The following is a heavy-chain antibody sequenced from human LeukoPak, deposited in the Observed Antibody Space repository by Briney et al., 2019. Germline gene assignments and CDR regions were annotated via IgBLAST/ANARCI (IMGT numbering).Heavy chain of an antibody. Sequence: GGSLRLSCAASGLTFSYYGIHWVRQAPGKGLEWVAVISYDGLNKNYADSVKGRFTISRDNSKNTLYLQMNSLRIEDTAVYYCAKGVRSGYDRLDFWGQGTLVTVSS. CDR2: ISYDGLNK. CDR3: AKGVRSGYDRLDF. CDR1: GLTFSYYG. J-gene: IGHJ4*02. D-gene: IGHD5-12*01. V-gene: IGHV3-30*18.